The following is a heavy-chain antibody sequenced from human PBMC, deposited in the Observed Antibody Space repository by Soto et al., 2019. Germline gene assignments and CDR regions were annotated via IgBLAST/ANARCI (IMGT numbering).Heavy chain of an antibody. Sequence: SETLSLTCAVYGGSFSAYYWSWVRQPPGKGLEWSGEIIHSESTKYNPSLKSRVTISVDTSKNQFSLKLSSVTAADTAVYYCARQRPTDGRWESANYYGMDVWGQGTPVTVSS. CDR1: GGSFSAYY. V-gene: IGHV4-34*12. CDR3: ARQRPTDGRWESANYYGMDV. D-gene: IGHD1-26*01. J-gene: IGHJ6*02. CDR2: IIHSEST.